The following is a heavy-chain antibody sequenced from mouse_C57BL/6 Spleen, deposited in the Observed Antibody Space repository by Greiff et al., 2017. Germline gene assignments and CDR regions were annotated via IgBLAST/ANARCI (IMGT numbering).Heavy chain of an antibody. CDR2: IDPNSGGT. V-gene: IGHV1-72*01. CDR3: ARWGYDDYDEGAMDY. Sequence: QVQLQQPGAELVKPGASVKLSCKASGYTFTSYWMHWVKQRPGRGLEWIGWIDPNSGGTTYNEKFKSKATLTVDKPSSTAYMQLSSLTSEDSAVYYCARWGYDDYDEGAMDYWGQGTSVTVSS. J-gene: IGHJ4*01. D-gene: IGHD2-4*01. CDR1: GYTFTSYW.